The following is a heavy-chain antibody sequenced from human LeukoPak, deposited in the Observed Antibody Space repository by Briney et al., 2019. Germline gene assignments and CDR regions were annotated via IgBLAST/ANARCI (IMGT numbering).Heavy chain of an antibody. J-gene: IGHJ5*02. Sequence: PSETLSLTCTVSGGSISGSSYYWGWIRQPPGKGLEWIGSIYYSGSTYYNPSLKSRVTISVDTSKNQFSLKLSSVTAADTAVYYCARGGSSWYRNNWFDPWGQGTLVTVSS. CDR3: ARGGSSWYRNNWFDP. CDR2: IYYSGST. D-gene: IGHD6-13*01. V-gene: IGHV4-39*07. CDR1: GGSISGSSYY.